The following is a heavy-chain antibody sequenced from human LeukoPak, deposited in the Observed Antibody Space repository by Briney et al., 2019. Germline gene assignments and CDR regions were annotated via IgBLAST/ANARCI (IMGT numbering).Heavy chain of an antibody. Sequence: PGGSLRLSCAASGFTFSDYYMSSIRQAPGKGLEWMGEINHSGSTNYNPSLKSRVTISVDTSKNQFSLKLSSVTAADTAVYYCARFPNWNDADAFDIWGQGTMVTVSS. CDR1: GFTFSDYY. J-gene: IGHJ3*02. CDR2: INHSGST. CDR3: ARFPNWNDADAFDI. V-gene: IGHV4-34*01. D-gene: IGHD1-1*01.